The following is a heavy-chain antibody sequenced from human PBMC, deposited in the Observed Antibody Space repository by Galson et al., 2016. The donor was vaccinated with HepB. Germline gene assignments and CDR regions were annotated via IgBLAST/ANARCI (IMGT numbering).Heavy chain of an antibody. J-gene: IGHJ4*02. CDR1: GFSFSSSW. D-gene: IGHD6-13*01. CDR2: IDRYGSST. Sequence: SLRLSCAASGFSFSSSWMHWVRQAPGKGLLWVSRIDRYGSSTGYADSVKGRFTISRDNAKNTLFLHMNSLRVEDTAVYYCASRGSSLYIGWGRETLVTVSS. V-gene: IGHV3-74*01. CDR3: ASRGSSLYIG.